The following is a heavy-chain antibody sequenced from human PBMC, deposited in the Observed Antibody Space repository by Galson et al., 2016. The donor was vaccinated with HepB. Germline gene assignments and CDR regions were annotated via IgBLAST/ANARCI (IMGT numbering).Heavy chain of an antibody. CDR2: ISSSSTYV. V-gene: IGHV3-21*01. J-gene: IGHJ4*02. Sequence: SLRLSCAASGFNFRTYTMNWVRQAPGKGLEWVSSISSSSTYVYYADSVKGRFTVSRDNAKNSLYLQMNRLRAEDTAVYYCVRDLDSSDWYVTFDFWGQGTLVAVSS. CDR3: VRDLDSSDWYVTFDF. D-gene: IGHD6-13*01. CDR1: GFNFRTYT.